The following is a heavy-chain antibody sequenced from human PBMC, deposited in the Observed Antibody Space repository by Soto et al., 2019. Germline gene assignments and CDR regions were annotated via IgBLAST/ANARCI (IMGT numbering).Heavy chain of an antibody. V-gene: IGHV3-74*03. CDR2: INSDGSTT. CDR3: ACPSMPRGPCDF. J-gene: IGHJ4*02. D-gene: IGHD3-10*01. Sequence: EVQLVESGGGLVQPGGSLRLSCAASGFTFSSSWMHWVRQVPGKGLVWVSRINSDGSTTQYADSVRGRFTISRDNAKNTLFLEVNRPTIEETAVYFRACPSMPRGPCDFWGQGTLVTVSS. CDR1: GFTFSSSW.